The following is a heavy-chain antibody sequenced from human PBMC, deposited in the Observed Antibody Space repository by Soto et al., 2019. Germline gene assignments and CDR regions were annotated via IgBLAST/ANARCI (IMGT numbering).Heavy chain of an antibody. CDR3: ARGGRNDFLVATPRYYYYYMDV. CDR1: GYTFTSYG. Sequence: GASVKVSCKASGYTFTSYGISWVRQAPGQGLEWMGWISAYNGNTNYAQKLQSRVTMTTDTSTSTAYMELRSLRSDDTAVYYCARGGRNDFLVATPRYYYYYMDVWGKGTTVTVSS. J-gene: IGHJ6*03. D-gene: IGHD5-12*01. V-gene: IGHV1-18*01. CDR2: ISAYNGNT.